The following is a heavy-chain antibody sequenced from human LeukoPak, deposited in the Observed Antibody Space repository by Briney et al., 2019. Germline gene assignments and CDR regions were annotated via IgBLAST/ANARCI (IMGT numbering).Heavy chain of an antibody. CDR1: GFTFSSYG. CDR2: ISYDGSNK. V-gene: IGHV3-30*18. J-gene: IGHJ4*02. CDR3: AKKLSGYLDYFDY. D-gene: IGHD3-22*01. Sequence: GRSLRLSCAASGFTFSSYGMHWVRQAPGKGLEWVAVISYDGSNKYYADSVKGRFTISRDNSKNTLYLQMNSLRAEDTAVYYCAKKLSGYLDYFDYWGQGTLVTVSS.